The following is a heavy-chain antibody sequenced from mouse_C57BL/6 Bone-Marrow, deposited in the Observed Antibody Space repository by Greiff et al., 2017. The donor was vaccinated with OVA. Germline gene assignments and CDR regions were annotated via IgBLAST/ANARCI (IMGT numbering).Heavy chain of an antibody. V-gene: IGHV5-12*01. Sequence: EVMLVESGGGLVQPGGSLKLSCAASGFTFSDYYMYWVRQTPEKRLEWVAYISNGGGSTYYPDTVKGRFPISRDNAKNTLYLQMSRLKSEDTAMYYCARHDYYAMDYWGQGTSVTVSS. CDR3: ARHDYYAMDY. CDR2: ISNGGGST. J-gene: IGHJ4*01. CDR1: GFTFSDYY.